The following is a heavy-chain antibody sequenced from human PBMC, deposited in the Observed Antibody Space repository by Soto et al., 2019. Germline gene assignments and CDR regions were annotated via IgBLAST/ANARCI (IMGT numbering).Heavy chain of an antibody. CDR2: ISPDGSST. CDR1: EFTFRNYW. J-gene: IGHJ4*02. CDR3: ARGPSGSAFYVGDY. D-gene: IGHD3-16*01. Sequence: DVQLVESGGGLVQPGGSLRLSCEASEFTFRNYWMHWVRQVPGKGLVWVSRISPDGSSTSYADFVRGRFTISRDNAKYTLYLQMNSLRVEDTAVYHCARGPSGSAFYVGDYWGQGTLVTVSS. V-gene: IGHV3-74*01.